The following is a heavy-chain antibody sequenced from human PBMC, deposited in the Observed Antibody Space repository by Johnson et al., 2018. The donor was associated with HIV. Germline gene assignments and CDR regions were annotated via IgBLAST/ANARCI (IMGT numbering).Heavy chain of an antibody. CDR2: ISYDVSNK. J-gene: IGHJ3*02. Sequence: QVQLVESGGGVAQPGRSLRLSCAASGLTFSSYGIHWVRQAPGKGLEWVAVISYDVSNKYYADSVKGRFTISRNDSKTTLYLQMNSLNTEDTGKYYCATARNRLWSSSGWTGFWAFDIWGQGTMVTVSS. CDR3: ATARNRLWSSSGWTGFWAFDI. V-gene: IGHV3-30-3*01. D-gene: IGHD6-19*01. CDR1: GLTFSSYG.